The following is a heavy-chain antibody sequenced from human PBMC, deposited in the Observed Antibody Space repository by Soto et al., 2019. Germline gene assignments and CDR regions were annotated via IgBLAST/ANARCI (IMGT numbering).Heavy chain of an antibody. CDR1: GGSISSGGYY. CDR3: ARDGDCSSTSCHSGGEKWFDP. Sequence: SETLSLTCTVSGGSISSGGYYWSWIRQHPGKGLEWIGYIYYSGSTYYNPSLKSRVTISVDTSKNQFSPKLSSVTAADTAVYYCARDGDCSSTSCHSGGEKWFDPWGQGTLVTVSS. V-gene: IGHV4-31*03. CDR2: IYYSGST. D-gene: IGHD2-2*01. J-gene: IGHJ5*02.